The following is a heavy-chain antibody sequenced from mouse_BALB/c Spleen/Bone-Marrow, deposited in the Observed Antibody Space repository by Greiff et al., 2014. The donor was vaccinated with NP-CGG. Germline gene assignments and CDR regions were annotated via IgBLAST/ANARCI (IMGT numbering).Heavy chain of an antibody. J-gene: IGHJ2*01. CDR2: IWRDDVK. CDR3: ARTERTIDY. CDR1: GFSLSTSGLG. V-gene: IGHV8-8*01. Sequence: ESGPGILQPSQTLSLTCSFSGFSLSTSGLGVGWIRQPSGKGLVWLVHIWRDDVKRYNPALKSRLAISKDTSSSQVFLKIASVDNVDTATYYCARTERTIDYWGQGTTLTVSA.